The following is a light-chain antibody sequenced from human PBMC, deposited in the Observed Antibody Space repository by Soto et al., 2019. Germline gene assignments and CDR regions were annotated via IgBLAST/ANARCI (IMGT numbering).Light chain of an antibody. J-gene: IGKJ2*01. Sequence: DIQMTQSPSSLSASVGDRVTITCQASQDITLYLNWYQHKPGKAPNLLIHDVSTLETGVPARFSGRGSGTTFTLTIINLQPEDVATYYCQQYDSRPNTFGQGTKVDI. V-gene: IGKV1-33*01. CDR3: QQYDSRPNT. CDR1: QDITLY. CDR2: DVS.